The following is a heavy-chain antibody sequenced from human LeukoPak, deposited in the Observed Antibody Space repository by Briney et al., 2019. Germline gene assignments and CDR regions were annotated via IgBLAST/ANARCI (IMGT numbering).Heavy chain of an antibody. Sequence: SETLSLTCAVSGGSFSSYYWSWIRQTPEKGLEWIGEINHSGSTNYNPSLKSRVTISMDASREQFSLRLSSVTAADTAVYYCARASCRFCGVDVWGQGTTVTVSS. D-gene: IGHD3-3*01. CDR1: GGSFSSYY. V-gene: IGHV4-34*01. CDR2: INHSGST. CDR3: ARASCRFCGVDV. J-gene: IGHJ6*02.